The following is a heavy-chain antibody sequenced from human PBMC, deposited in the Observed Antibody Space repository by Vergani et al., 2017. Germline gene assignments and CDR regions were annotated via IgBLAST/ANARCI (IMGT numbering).Heavy chain of an antibody. V-gene: IGHV4-39*01. CDR3: ARQFWVSQGVGAFET. D-gene: IGHD3-16*01. CDR2: VFHSGSA. J-gene: IGHJ3*02. Sequence: QVQLQESGPGVVKPSQTLSLTCSVSGASISSGDSYWSWIRQTPGKGLEWIATVFHSGSAYYNPSLRRRVTISVETSKNQFSLRLTTLTAADTAVYYCARQFWVSQGVGAFETWGRGTEVSVSS. CDR1: GASISSGDSY.